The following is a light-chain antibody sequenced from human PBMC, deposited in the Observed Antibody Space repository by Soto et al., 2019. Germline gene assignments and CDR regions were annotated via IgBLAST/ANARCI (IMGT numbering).Light chain of an antibody. V-gene: IGLV2-14*01. J-gene: IGLJ1*01. CDR3: SSYTSSSTLYV. CDR1: SSDVGAYNY. CDR2: DVS. Sequence: QSALTQPASVSGSPGQSVAISCTGTSSDVGAYNYVSWYQQLPGKAPKLLIYDVSHRPSWVSDRFSGSKSGNTASLTISGLQAEDEGDYYCSSYTSSSTLYVFGTGTKVTVL.